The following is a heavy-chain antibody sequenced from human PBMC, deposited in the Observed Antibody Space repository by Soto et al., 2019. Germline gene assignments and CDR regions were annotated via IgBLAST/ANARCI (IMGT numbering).Heavy chain of an antibody. CDR3: ALLGGLYCSGGSCYSANYGMDV. D-gene: IGHD2-15*01. V-gene: IGHV3-43*01. CDR1: GFTFDDYT. J-gene: IGHJ6*02. Sequence: GGSLRLSCAASGFTFDDYTMHWVRQAPGKGLEWVSLISWDGGSTYYADSVKGRFTISRDNSKNSLYLQMNSLRTEDTALYYWALLGGLYCSGGSCYSANYGMDVWGQGTTVTVSS. CDR2: ISWDGGST.